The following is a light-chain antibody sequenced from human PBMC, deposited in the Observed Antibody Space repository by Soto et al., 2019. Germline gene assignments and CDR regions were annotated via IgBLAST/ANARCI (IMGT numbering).Light chain of an antibody. CDR3: HQYKSYTPYT. CDR1: HSIDTW. J-gene: IGKJ2*01. CDR2: DAS. V-gene: IGKV1-5*01. Sequence: DIQMTQSPSALSASLGDRVTITCRASHSIDTWLARYQQRPGKAPNLLIYDASSLASEVPSRFSGGGSGTELTLTISNLQPDAFGAYYCHQYKSYTPYTIGQGTKVEIK.